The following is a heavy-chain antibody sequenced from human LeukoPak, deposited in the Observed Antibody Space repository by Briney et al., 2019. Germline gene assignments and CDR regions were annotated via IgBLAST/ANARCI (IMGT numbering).Heavy chain of an antibody. Sequence: PSETLSLTCAVSGGSISSSNWWSWVRRPPGKGLEWIGEIYHSGSTNYNPSLKSRVTISVDKSKNQFSLKLSSVTAADTAVYYCAREGVMVRGVTHFDYWGQGTLVTVSS. CDR2: IYHSGST. D-gene: IGHD3-10*01. CDR1: GGSISSSNW. CDR3: AREGVMVRGVTHFDY. V-gene: IGHV4-4*02. J-gene: IGHJ4*02.